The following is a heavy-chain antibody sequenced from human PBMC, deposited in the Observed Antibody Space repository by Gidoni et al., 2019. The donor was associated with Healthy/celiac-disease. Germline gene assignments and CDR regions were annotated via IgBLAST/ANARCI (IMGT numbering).Heavy chain of an antibody. V-gene: IGHV1-69*01. D-gene: IGHD6-13*01. CDR2: IIPIFGTA. CDR3: ASGGYSSSWNTYYYYGMDV. CDR1: GGTFSSYA. J-gene: IGHJ6*02. Sequence: QVQLVQSGAEVKKPGSSVKVSCKASGGTFSSYAISWVRQAPGQGLEWMGGIIPIFGTANYAQKFQGRVTITADESTSTAYMELSSLRSEDTAVYYCASGGYSSSWNTYYYYGMDVWGQGTTVTVSS.